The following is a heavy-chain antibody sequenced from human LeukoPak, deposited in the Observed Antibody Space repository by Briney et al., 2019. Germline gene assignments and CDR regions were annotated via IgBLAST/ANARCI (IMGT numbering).Heavy chain of an antibody. V-gene: IGHV3-30*18. CDR3: AKDRRRYYDSSGYPPDY. D-gene: IGHD3-22*01. Sequence: PGGSLRLSCAASGFTFSSYGMHWVRQAPGKGLEWVAVISYDGSNKYYADSVKGRFTISRDNSKNTLYLQMNSLRAEDTAVYYCAKDRRRYYDSSGYPPDYWGQGTLVTVSS. CDR1: GFTFSSYG. CDR2: ISYDGSNK. J-gene: IGHJ4*02.